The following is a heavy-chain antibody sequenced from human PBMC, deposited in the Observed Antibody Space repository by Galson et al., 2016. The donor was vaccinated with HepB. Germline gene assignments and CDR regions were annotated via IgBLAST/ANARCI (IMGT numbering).Heavy chain of an antibody. J-gene: IGHJ4*02. CDR2: IDPSDSYT. D-gene: IGHD3-22*01. CDR3: ARHRYYYDSSGYYYALGY. V-gene: IGHV5-10-1*01. CDR1: GYSFTSYW. Sequence: QSGAEVKKPGESLRISCKGSGYSFTSYWISWVRLMPGKGLEWMGRIDPSDSYTNYSPSFQGHVTISADKSISTAYLQWSSLKASDTAMYYCARHRYYYDSSGYYYALGYWGQGTLVTVSS.